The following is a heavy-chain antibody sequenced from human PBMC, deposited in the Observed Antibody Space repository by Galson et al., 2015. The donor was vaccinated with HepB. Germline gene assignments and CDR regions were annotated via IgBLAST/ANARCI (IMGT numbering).Heavy chain of an antibody. CDR3: ARGGHSSSWYIFDY. V-gene: IGHV3-30*04. D-gene: IGHD6-13*01. Sequence: SLRLSCAASGFTFISYAMNWVRQAPGKGLEWVAVISYDGKNKYYADSVKGRFTISRDNSENTLYLQMNSLRGEDTAVYYCARGGHSSSWYIFDYWGQGTLVTVSS. CDR2: ISYDGKNK. CDR1: GFTFISYA. J-gene: IGHJ4*02.